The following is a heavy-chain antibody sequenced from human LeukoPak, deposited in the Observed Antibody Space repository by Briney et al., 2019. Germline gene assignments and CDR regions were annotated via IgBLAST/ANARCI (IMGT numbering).Heavy chain of an antibody. D-gene: IGHD3-3*01. CDR3: TTGNQYDFWSGYPPFDY. V-gene: IGHV3-15*07. Sequence: PGGSLRLSCVMSGFSFKNAWMNWVRQAPGRGLEWVGRIKSKTDGGTTDYAAPVKGRFTISRDDSKNTLYLQMNSLKTEDTAVYYCTTGNQYDFWSGYPPFDYWGQGTLVTVSS. CDR2: IKSKTDGGTT. CDR1: GFSFKNAW. J-gene: IGHJ4*02.